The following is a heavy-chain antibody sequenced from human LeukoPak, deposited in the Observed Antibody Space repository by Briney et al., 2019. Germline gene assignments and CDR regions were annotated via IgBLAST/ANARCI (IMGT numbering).Heavy chain of an antibody. D-gene: IGHD4-23*01. CDR2: IKQDGSEK. V-gene: IGHV3-7*01. CDR3: ARTVVTSLDP. J-gene: IGHJ5*02. Sequence: GGSLGLSCAASGFTFSSYEMNWVRQAPGKGLEWVANIKQDGSEKYYVDSVKGRFTISRDNAKNSVYLQMNSLRAEDTAVYYCARTVVTSLDPWGQGTLVTVSS. CDR1: GFTFSSYE.